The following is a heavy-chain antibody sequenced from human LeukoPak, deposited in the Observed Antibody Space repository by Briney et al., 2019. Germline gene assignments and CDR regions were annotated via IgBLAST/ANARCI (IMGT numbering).Heavy chain of an antibody. D-gene: IGHD4-4*01. Sequence: PGGSLRLSCAASGFTFSSYAMHWVRQAPGKGLEWVAVISYDGSNKYYADPVKGRFTISRDNSKNTLYLQMNSLRAEDTAVYYCARAGTTARMFDYWGQGTLVTVSS. CDR1: GFTFSSYA. CDR2: ISYDGSNK. CDR3: ARAGTTARMFDY. V-gene: IGHV3-30-3*01. J-gene: IGHJ4*02.